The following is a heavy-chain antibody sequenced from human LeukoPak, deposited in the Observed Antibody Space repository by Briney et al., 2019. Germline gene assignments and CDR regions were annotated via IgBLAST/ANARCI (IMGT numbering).Heavy chain of an antibody. V-gene: IGHV4-59*01. CDR1: GGSISSYY. J-gene: IGHJ4*02. CDR2: IYYSGST. CDR3: ARYGDNPYYFDY. Sequence: SETLSLTCTVSGGSISSYYWSWIRQPPRKGLEWIGYIYYSGSTNYNPSLKSRVTISVDTSKNQFSLKLSSVTAADTAVYYCARYGDNPYYFDYWGQGTLVTVSS. D-gene: IGHD4-17*01.